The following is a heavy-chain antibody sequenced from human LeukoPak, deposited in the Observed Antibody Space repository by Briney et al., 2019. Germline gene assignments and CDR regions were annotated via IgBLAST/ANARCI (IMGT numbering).Heavy chain of an antibody. D-gene: IGHD6-19*01. Sequence: SETLSLTCTVSGGSISSSSYYWGWIRQPPGKGLEWLGSIYYSGSTYYNPSLKSRVTISVDTSKNQFSLKLSSVTAADTAVYYCARISWAVAGTPDYWGQGTLVTVSS. CDR1: GGSISSSSYY. CDR3: ARISWAVAGTPDY. J-gene: IGHJ4*02. CDR2: IYYSGST. V-gene: IGHV4-39*01.